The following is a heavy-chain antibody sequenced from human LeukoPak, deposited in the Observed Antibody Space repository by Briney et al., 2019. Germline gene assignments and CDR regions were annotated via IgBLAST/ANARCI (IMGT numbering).Heavy chain of an antibody. D-gene: IGHD3-3*01. V-gene: IGHV3-7*01. Sequence: GSLRLSCAASGFTFSSYWMTWVRQAPGKGLEWVANIKPDGSGKYYVDSVKGRFIISRDNAKNSLNLQMNSLRAEDTAVYYCARDGGRNNDYWGQGTLVTVSS. CDR1: GFTFSSYW. CDR3: ARDGGRNNDY. CDR2: IKPDGSGK. J-gene: IGHJ4*02.